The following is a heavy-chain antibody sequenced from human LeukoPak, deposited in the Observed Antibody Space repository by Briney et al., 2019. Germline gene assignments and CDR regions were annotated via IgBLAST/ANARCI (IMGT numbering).Heavy chain of an antibody. Sequence: GESLKISCKGSGYRFTDYWIGWVRQMPGKGLEWMGIIYPGDSDTRYSPPFQGQVTISADKSINTAHLQWSSLKASVTAMYYCARGAAGTTPDYYYFGLDVWGQGTTVRVSS. D-gene: IGHD1-7*01. CDR1: GYRFTDYW. CDR2: IYPGDSDT. CDR3: ARGAAGTTPDYYYFGLDV. J-gene: IGHJ6*02. V-gene: IGHV5-51*01.